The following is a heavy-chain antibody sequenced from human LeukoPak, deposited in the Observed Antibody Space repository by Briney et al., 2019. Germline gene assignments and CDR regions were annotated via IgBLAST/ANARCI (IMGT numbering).Heavy chain of an antibody. V-gene: IGHV1-8*01. CDR2: MNPNSGNT. D-gene: IGHD5-12*01. J-gene: IGHJ4*02. Sequence: ASVKVSCKASGYTFTSYDINWVRQAPGQGLEWMGWMNPNSGNTGYAQKFQGRVTMTRNTSISTAYMELSSLRSEDTAVYYCARRGEYSGYDLDYWGQGTLVTVSS. CDR3: ARRGEYSGYDLDY. CDR1: GYTFTSYD.